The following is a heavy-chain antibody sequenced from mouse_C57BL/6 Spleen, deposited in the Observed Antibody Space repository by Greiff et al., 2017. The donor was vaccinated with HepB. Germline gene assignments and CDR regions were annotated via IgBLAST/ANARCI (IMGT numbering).Heavy chain of an antibody. J-gene: IGHJ4*01. CDR2: IDPSDSYT. CDR1: VYTFTSYW. D-gene: IGHD1-1*01. V-gene: IGHV1-69*01. Sequence: LQQPGAELVMPGASVKLSCKASVYTFTSYWMHWVKQRPGQGLEWIGEIDPSDSYTNYNQKFKGKSTLTVDKSSSTAYMQLSSLTSEDSAVYYCARGGTTVVATPSYWGQGTSVTVSS. CDR3: ARGGTTVVATPSY.